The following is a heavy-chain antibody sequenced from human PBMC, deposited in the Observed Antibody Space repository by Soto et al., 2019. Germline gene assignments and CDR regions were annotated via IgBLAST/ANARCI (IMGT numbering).Heavy chain of an antibody. D-gene: IGHD2-15*01. CDR3: ARGYCSGASCSYFDY. J-gene: IGHJ4*02. CDR1: GFTVSSNY. Sequence: EVQLVESGGGLVQPGGSLRLSCVASGFTVSSNYMSWVRQAPGKGLEWVSVIQSGGSTYYADSVKGRFTISRDNSKNTLYLQMNGLRAEDTAVFYCARGYCSGASCSYFDYWGQGTLVTVSS. CDR2: IQSGGST. V-gene: IGHV3-66*01.